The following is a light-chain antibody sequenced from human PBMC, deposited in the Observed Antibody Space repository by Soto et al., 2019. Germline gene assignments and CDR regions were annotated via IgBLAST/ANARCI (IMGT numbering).Light chain of an antibody. J-gene: IGLJ2*01. CDR2: EVS. V-gene: IGLV2-14*01. CDR1: SSDVGGYNY. Sequence: QSVLTQPASVSGSPGQSITLSCTGTSSDVGGYNYVSWFQQLPGKAPKLMIFEVSNRPSGVPIRFSGSKSGNTASLTISGLQAEDEADYYCSSFTSSSTLVFGGGTKVTVL. CDR3: SSFTSSSTLV.